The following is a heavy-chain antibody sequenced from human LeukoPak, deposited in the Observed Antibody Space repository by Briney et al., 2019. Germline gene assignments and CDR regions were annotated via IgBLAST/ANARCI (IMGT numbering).Heavy chain of an antibody. V-gene: IGHV4-34*01. CDR3: ARGRKGITMIRGVMKYNYYGMDV. CDR1: GGSFSGHF. CDR2: IDHSGNT. D-gene: IGHD3-10*01. Sequence: PSETLSLTCAVYGGSFSGHFWNWIRQPPGKGLEWLGEIDHSGNTNYNPSLKSRVTISVDTSKNQFSLKVTSVTAADTAVYYCARGRKGITMIRGVMKYNYYGMDVWGQGTTVTVSS. J-gene: IGHJ6*02.